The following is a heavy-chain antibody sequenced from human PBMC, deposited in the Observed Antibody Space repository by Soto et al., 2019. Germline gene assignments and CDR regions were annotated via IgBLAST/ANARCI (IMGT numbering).Heavy chain of an antibody. CDR3: ARTPGYCSSTSCYTWFDP. J-gene: IGHJ5*02. V-gene: IGHV4-59*01. CDR1: GGSISSYY. Sequence: ETLSLTCTVSGGSISSYYWSWIRQPPGKGLEWIGYIYYSGSTNYNPSLKSRVTISVDTSKNQFSLKLSSVTAADTAVYYCARTPGYCSSTSCYTWFDPWGQGTLVTVSS. D-gene: IGHD2-2*02. CDR2: IYYSGST.